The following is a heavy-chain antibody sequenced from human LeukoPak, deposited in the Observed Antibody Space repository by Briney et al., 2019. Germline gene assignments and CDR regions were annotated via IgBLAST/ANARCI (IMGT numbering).Heavy chain of an antibody. CDR1: GYTLTNRD. D-gene: IGHD5-24*01. CDR2: IHPSGHRT. J-gene: IGHJ4*02. CDR3: ARVPEAGYNPDY. Sequence: SPVKVSCKASGYTLTNRDMYWVRQAPGQGLEWMGIIHPSGHRTSYTQKFQGRVTMTSDTSTSTVYMELSSLRSEDTAVYYCARVPEAGYNPDYWGQGTLVTVSA. V-gene: IGHV1-46*01.